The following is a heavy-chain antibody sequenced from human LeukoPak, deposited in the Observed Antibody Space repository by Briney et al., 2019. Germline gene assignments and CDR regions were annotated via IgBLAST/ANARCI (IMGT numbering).Heavy chain of an antibody. V-gene: IGHV3-23*01. CDR1: GFTFSSYA. J-gene: IGHJ4*02. Sequence: PGGSLRLSCAASGFTFSSYAMSWVRQAPGKGLEWVSAISGSGGSTYYADSVKGRFTIPRDNSKNTLYLQMNSLRAEDTAVYYCAKDLAVVGASNFDYWGQGTLVTVSS. CDR3: AKDLAVVGASNFDY. D-gene: IGHD1-26*01. CDR2: ISGSGGST.